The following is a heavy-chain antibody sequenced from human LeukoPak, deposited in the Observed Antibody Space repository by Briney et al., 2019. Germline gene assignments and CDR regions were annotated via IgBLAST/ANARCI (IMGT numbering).Heavy chain of an antibody. CDR3: ARIRGVWIDY. J-gene: IGHJ4*02. V-gene: IGHV4-59*02. D-gene: IGHD3-16*01. Sequence: SETLSLTCTVSGGSVSSYYWSWIRQPPGKGLEWIGYIYYSGSTNYNPSLKSRVTISVDTSKNQFSLKLSSVTAADTAVYYCARIRGVWIDYWGQGTLVTVSS. CDR1: GGSVSSYY. CDR2: IYYSGST.